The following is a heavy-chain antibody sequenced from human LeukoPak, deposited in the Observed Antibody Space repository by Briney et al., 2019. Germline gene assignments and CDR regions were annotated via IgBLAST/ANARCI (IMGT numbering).Heavy chain of an antibody. J-gene: IGHJ4*02. CDR1: GFTFSNYA. CDR3: AESGTFLEWLLADYFDY. Sequence: PGGSLRLSCAASGFTFSNYAMSWVRQAPGKGLEWVSVINRSGGSIHYADSVRGRVTISRDNSKNTLYLQMNSLRADDTAVYYCAESGTFLEWLLADYFDYWGQGIVVTVSS. D-gene: IGHD3-3*01. CDR2: INRSGGSI. V-gene: IGHV3-23*01.